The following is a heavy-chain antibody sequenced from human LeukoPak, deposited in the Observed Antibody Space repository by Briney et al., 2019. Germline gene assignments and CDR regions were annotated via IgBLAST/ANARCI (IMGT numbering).Heavy chain of an antibody. V-gene: IGHV4-39*01. D-gene: IGHD5-24*01. CDR3: ARHAGDGYNLDPWAY. J-gene: IGHJ4*02. CDR2: IYYSGST. CDR1: GGSISSSSYY. Sequence: PSETLSLTCTVSGGSISSSSYYWGWIRQPPGKGLEWIGSIYYSGSTYYNPSLKSRVTISVDTSKNQFSLKLSSVTAADTAVYYCARHAGDGYNLDPWAYWGQGTLVTVSS.